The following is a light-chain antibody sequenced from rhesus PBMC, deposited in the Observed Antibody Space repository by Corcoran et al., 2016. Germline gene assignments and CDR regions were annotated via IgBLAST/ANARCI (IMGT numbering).Light chain of an antibody. V-gene: IGLV2-32*02. J-gene: IGLJ1*01. CDR1: SSDIGDYSF. CDR3: CSYAGANSHI. CDR2: EVT. Sequence: QAALTQPRPGSGAPGQSVTITCTGTSSDIGDYSFVSWFQHHPGAAPKVLIYEVTKRPSGVSDRFSGSNSGNTASLTISGLQAEDEADYYCCSYAGANSHIFGSGTRLSVL.